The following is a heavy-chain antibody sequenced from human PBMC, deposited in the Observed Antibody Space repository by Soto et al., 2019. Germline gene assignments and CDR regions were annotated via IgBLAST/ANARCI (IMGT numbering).Heavy chain of an antibody. Sequence: GGSLRLSCAASGFSFNIFAMNWVRQAPGQGLEWVPGISGGGGSTYYADSVKGRFTISRDNSNNTLYLQMNSLRAEDTAVYYCAKDPTSYDSSAQFDSWGQGTLVTVSS. J-gene: IGHJ4*02. D-gene: IGHD3-22*01. V-gene: IGHV3-23*01. CDR2: ISGGGGST. CDR3: AKDPTSYDSSAQFDS. CDR1: GFSFNIFA.